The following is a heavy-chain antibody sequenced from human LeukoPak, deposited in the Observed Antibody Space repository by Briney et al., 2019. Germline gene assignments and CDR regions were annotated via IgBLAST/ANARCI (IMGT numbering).Heavy chain of an antibody. Sequence: ASVKVSCKASGYTFTGCYMHWVRQAPGQGLEWMGRINPNSGGTNYAQKFQGRVTMTRDTSISTAYVELSRLRSDDTAVYYCALCSGGSCYLFDYWGQGTLVTVSS. J-gene: IGHJ4*02. D-gene: IGHD2-15*01. CDR1: GYTFTGCY. CDR2: INPNSGGT. CDR3: ALCSGGSCYLFDY. V-gene: IGHV1-2*06.